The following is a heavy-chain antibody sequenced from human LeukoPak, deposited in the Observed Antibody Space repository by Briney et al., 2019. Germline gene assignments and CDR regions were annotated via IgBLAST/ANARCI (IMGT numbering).Heavy chain of an antibody. D-gene: IGHD4-17*01. Sequence: SGPTLVNPTQTLTLTCTFSGFSLSTSGVAVGWFRQPPGGALEWLALIYWNDGTSYNPSLDSRLTIAKDTSKNQVVLTMTNMDPVDTATFYCARRRSPSNGDWFDPWGQGTLVTVSS. CDR3: ARRRSPSNGDWFDP. CDR2: IYWNDGT. J-gene: IGHJ5*02. V-gene: IGHV2-5*01. CDR1: GFSLSTSGVA.